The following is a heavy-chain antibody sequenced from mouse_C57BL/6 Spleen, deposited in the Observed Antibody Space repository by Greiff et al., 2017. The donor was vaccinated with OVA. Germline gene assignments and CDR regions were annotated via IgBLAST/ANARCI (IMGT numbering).Heavy chain of an antibody. V-gene: IGHV1-64*01. CDR2: IHPSSGST. CDR3: ARRTVEGSMDY. CDR1: GYTFTSYW. D-gene: IGHD1-1*01. J-gene: IGHJ4*01. Sequence: QVQLQQPGAELVKPGASVKLSCKASGYTFTSYWMHWVKQRPGQGLEWIGMIHPSSGSTNYNEKFKSKATLTVDKSSSTAYMQLRSLTSEDSAVYSAARRTVEGSMDYWGQGTSVTVSS.